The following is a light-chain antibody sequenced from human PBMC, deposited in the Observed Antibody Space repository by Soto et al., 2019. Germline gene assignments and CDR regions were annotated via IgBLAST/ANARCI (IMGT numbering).Light chain of an antibody. CDR3: KQYNSYSRT. CDR1: QSISSW. V-gene: IGKV1-5*01. Sequence: DIPMTQSPSTLSASVGDRVTITCRASQSISSWLAWYQQKPGKAPKLLIYDASSLESGVPSRFSGSGSGTEFTLTISSLQPDDFATYYCKQYNSYSRTFGQGTKLEIK. J-gene: IGKJ2*01. CDR2: DAS.